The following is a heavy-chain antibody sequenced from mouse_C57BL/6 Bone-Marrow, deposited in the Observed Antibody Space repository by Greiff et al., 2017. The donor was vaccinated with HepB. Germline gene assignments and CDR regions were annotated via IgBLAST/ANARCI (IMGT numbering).Heavy chain of an antibody. D-gene: IGHD2-5*01. J-gene: IGHJ4*01. CDR3: ARKDYSNSAMDY. CDR2: IHPNSGST. V-gene: IGHV1-64*01. Sequence: QVHVKQPGAELVKPGASVKLSCKASGYTFTSYWMHWVKQRPGQGLEWIGMIHPNSGSTNYNEKFKSKATLTVDKSSSTAYMQLSSLTSEDSAVYYCARKDYSNSAMDYWGQGTSVTVSS. CDR1: GYTFTSYW.